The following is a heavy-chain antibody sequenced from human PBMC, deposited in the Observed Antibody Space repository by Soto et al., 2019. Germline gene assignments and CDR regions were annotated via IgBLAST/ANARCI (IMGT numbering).Heavy chain of an antibody. D-gene: IGHD1-26*01. V-gene: IGHV4-4*02. Sequence: PSETLSLTCAVSGGSIISSNWWSWVRQPPGKGLEWIGEIYHSGSTNYNPSLKSRVTISVDKSKNQFSPKLSSVTAADTAVYYCARVSGSYYYGMDVWGQGTTVTVS. CDR1: GGSIISSNW. J-gene: IGHJ6*02. CDR3: ARVSGSYYYGMDV. CDR2: IYHSGST.